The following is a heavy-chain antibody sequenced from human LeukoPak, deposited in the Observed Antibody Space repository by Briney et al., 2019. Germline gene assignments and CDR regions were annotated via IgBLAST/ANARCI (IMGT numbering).Heavy chain of an antibody. D-gene: IGHD5-24*01. Sequence: GGSLRLSCAASGFTVSSNYMSWVRQAPGGGLEWVSVIYIGGVTYYADSVKGRVTISRDNSKNTLYLQMNSLRAEDTAVYYCARDSVEMATGADYWGQGTLVTVSS. CDR3: ARDSVEMATGADY. CDR2: IYIGGVT. V-gene: IGHV3-66*01. CDR1: GFTVSSNY. J-gene: IGHJ4*02.